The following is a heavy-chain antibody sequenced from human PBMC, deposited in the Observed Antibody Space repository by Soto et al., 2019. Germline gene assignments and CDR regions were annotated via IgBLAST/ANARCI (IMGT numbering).Heavy chain of an antibody. D-gene: IGHD6-6*01. CDR3: ASSPPSIAARPSEYFQH. Sequence: SVKVSCKASGGTFSSYAISWVRQAPGQGLEWMGGIIPIFGTANYAQKFQGRVTITADESTSTAYMEPGSLRSEDTAVYYCASSPPSIAARPSEYFQHWGQGTLVTVSS. J-gene: IGHJ1*01. CDR1: GGTFSSYA. V-gene: IGHV1-69*13. CDR2: IIPIFGTA.